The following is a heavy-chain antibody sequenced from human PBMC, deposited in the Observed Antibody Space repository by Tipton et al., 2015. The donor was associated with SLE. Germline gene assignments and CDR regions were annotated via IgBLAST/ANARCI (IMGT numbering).Heavy chain of an antibody. D-gene: IGHD2-2*01. CDR3: ARDIVVVPSAIVYYYYYGMDV. Sequence: QLVQSGSELKKPGASVKVSCKASGYTFTSYAMNWVRQAPGQGLEWMGWINTNTGNPTYAQGFTGRFVFSLDTSVSTAYLQISSLKAEDTAVYYCARDIVVVPSAIVYYYYYGMDVWGQGTTVTVSS. CDR2: INTNTGNP. CDR1: GYTFTSYA. J-gene: IGHJ6*02. V-gene: IGHV7-4-1*02.